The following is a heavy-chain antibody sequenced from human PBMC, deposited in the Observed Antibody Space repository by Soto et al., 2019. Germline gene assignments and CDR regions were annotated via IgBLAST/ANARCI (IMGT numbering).Heavy chain of an antibody. CDR1: GYTFTGYY. CDR2: INPNSGDT. Sequence: ASVKVSCKASGYTFTGYYMHWVRQAPGQGLEWMGWINPNSGDTNYAQKFQGRFTISRDNAKNTLYLQMNSLRAEDTAVYYCARVTAGFWSGYLDYWGQGTLVTVSS. J-gene: IGHJ4*02. D-gene: IGHD3-3*01. CDR3: ARVTAGFWSGYLDY. V-gene: IGHV1-2*02.